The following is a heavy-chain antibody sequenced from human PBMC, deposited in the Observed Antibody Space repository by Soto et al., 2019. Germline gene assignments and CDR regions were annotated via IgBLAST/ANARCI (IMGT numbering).Heavy chain of an antibody. D-gene: IGHD6-25*01. CDR2: INHSGST. V-gene: IGHV4-34*09. CDR1: GGSFSGYY. Sequence: SETLSLTCAVHGGSFSGYYWSWIRQPPGKGLEWIGEINHSGSTNYNPSLKSRVTISVDTSKNQFSLKLSSVTAADTAVYYFARVAAGPTRWSDPCDQGTLVTVST. J-gene: IGHJ5*02. CDR3: ARVAAGPTRWSDP.